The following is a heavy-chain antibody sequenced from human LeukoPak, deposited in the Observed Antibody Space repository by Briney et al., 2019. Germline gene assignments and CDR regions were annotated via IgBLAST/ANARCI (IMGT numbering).Heavy chain of an antibody. D-gene: IGHD2-15*01. CDR3: ARALGYCSGGSCYSNWFDP. CDR2: FSNSGTN. Sequence: PSETLSLTCTVSGGSISDYYWSWIRQPPGKGLEWIGYFSNSGTNNYNPSLKGRVTMSVDTSKNQFSLKLSSVTAADTAVYYCARALGYCSGGSCYSNWFDPWGQGTLVTVSS. J-gene: IGHJ5*02. CDR1: GGSISDYY. V-gene: IGHV4-59*01.